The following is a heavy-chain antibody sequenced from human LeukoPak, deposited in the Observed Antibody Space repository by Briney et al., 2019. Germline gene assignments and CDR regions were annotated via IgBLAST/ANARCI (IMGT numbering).Heavy chain of an antibody. D-gene: IGHD2-2*01. CDR2: INPNTGGT. Sequence: ASVTVSCRTSGYTFTAYYIHWVRQAPGQGLEWMGWINPNTGGTNYSQKFQGRVTMTRETSISTPYMELSRLRSDDTAVYYCASPVPAAMQAYYYYGMDVWGQGTTVTVSS. V-gene: IGHV1-2*02. J-gene: IGHJ6*02. CDR1: GYTFTAYY. CDR3: ASPVPAAMQAYYYYGMDV.